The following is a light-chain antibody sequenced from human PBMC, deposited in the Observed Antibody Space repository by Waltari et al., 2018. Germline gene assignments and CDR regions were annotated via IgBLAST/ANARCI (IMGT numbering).Light chain of an antibody. CDR1: QTISIY. V-gene: IGKV1-39*01. Sequence: DIQMTQSPPPLSAPVGDRAPTTCRASQTISIYLAWYQQKPGRAPNLLIYAASSLQSGVPSRFSGSGSGTDYTLTISSLQPEDFATYYCQQSYSAPPTFGQGTKLEI. CDR2: AAS. J-gene: IGKJ2*01. CDR3: QQSYSAPPT.